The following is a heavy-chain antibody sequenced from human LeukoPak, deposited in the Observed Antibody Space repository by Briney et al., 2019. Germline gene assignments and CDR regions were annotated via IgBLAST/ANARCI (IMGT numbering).Heavy chain of an antibody. D-gene: IGHD3-22*01. CDR2: IYHSGST. J-gene: IGHJ4*02. V-gene: IGHV4-38-2*02. CDR1: GYSISSGYY. CDR3: ARVDYYDSSGYETDFDY. Sequence: SETLSLTCTVSGYSISSGYYWGWIRQPPGKGLEWIGSIYHSGSTYYNPSLKSRVTISVDTSKNQFSLKLSSVTAADTAVYYCARVDYYDSSGYETDFDYWGQGTLVTVSS.